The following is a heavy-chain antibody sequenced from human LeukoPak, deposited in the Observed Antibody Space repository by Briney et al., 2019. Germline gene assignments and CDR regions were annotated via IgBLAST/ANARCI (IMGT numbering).Heavy chain of an antibody. J-gene: IGHJ4*02. D-gene: IGHD5-12*01. V-gene: IGHV3-30-3*01. CDR1: GFXFSSYA. CDR3: ASGVATIIPPPE. CDR2: ISYDGSNK. Sequence: PGGSLRLSCAASGFXFSSYAIHWVRQAPGQGLKWVAVISYDGSNKYYADSVKGRFTISRDNSKNTLYLHMNSLRAEDTAVYYCASGVATIIPPPEWGQGTLVTVSS.